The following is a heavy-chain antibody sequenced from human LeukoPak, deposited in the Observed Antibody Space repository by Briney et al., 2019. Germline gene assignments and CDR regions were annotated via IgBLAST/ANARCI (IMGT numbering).Heavy chain of an antibody. D-gene: IGHD3-10*01. Sequence: SETLSLTCTVSGGSISSYYWSWIRQPPGKGLEWIGYIYYSGSTNYNPSLKSRVTISVDTSKNQFSLKLSSVTAADTAVYYGARVHYGSGIDYWGQGTLVTVSS. V-gene: IGHV4-59*01. CDR2: IYYSGST. J-gene: IGHJ4*02. CDR1: GGSISSYY. CDR3: ARVHYGSGIDY.